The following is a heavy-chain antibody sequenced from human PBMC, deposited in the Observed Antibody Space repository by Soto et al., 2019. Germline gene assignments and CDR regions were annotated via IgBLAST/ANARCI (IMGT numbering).Heavy chain of an antibody. V-gene: IGHV1-46*01. CDR1: GYTFTSYY. CDR3: ARVTSSSWDYYYYGMDV. CDR2: INPSGGST. D-gene: IGHD6-13*01. J-gene: IGHJ6*02. Sequence: ASVKVSCKASGYTFTSYYMHWVRQAPGQGLEWMGIINPSGGSTSYAQKFQGRVTMTRDTSTSTVYMELSSLRSEDTAVYYCARVTSSSWDYYYYGMDVWGQGTTVTVSS.